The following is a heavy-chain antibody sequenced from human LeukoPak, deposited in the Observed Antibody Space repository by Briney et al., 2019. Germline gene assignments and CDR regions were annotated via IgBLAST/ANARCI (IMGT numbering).Heavy chain of an antibody. J-gene: IGHJ6*04. D-gene: IGHD3-10*02. CDR3: AELGITMIGGV. CDR1: GFTFSRHE. V-gene: IGHV3-48*03. CDR2: VSRSGTTT. Sequence: GGSLRLSCAASGFTFSRHELNWVRQAPGKGLEWVAYVSRSGTTTFYADYEKDRFTISRDNAKNSLYLQMNSLRAEDTAVYYCAELGITMIGGVWGKGTTVTISS.